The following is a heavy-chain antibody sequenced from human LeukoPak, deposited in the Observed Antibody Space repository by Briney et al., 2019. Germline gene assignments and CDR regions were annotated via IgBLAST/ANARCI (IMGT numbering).Heavy chain of an antibody. CDR3: VRDLVTGTPY. CDR1: GYTFTTYY. D-gene: IGHD6-19*01. CDR2: INPSGGST. Sequence: ASVKVSCKASGYTFTTYYMHWVRQAPGQGLEWMGIINPSGGSTSYAQKFQDRVTMTRDMSTSTVYMELSSLRSEDTAVYYCVRDLVTGTPYWGQGTLVTVSS. V-gene: IGHV1-46*01. J-gene: IGHJ4*02.